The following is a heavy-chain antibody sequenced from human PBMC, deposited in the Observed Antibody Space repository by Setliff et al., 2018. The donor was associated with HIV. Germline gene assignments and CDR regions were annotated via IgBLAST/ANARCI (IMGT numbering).Heavy chain of an antibody. D-gene: IGHD1-7*01. CDR1: GATIHYHY. CDR2: VDYSGDT. V-gene: IGHV4-59*11. Sequence: PSETLSVTCSISGATIHYHYWSWIRQPPGKGLEWIGYVDYSGDTEYNPSLQSRATISRDPSKSQVSLNLNSATAADTAVYYCTRGPGGTVPKPLEAFDVWGRGAVVTVSS. J-gene: IGHJ3*01. CDR3: TRGPGGTVPKPLEAFDV.